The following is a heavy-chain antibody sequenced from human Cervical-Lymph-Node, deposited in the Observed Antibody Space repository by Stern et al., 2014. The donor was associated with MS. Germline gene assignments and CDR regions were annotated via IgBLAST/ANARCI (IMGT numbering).Heavy chain of an antibody. CDR3: ARGSDWYPLDY. V-gene: IGHV3-30*03. D-gene: IGHD6-19*01. J-gene: IGHJ4*02. Sequence: VQLVESGGGVVQPGRSLRLSCSPSGFAFSTYGMPWVRQAPGKVLEWVALISFDGAKTYYADSVKGRFTISRDNPKNTLYLQMKSLRGEDTAVYYCARGSDWYPLDYWGQGTLVTVSS. CDR2: ISFDGAKT. CDR1: GFAFSTYG.